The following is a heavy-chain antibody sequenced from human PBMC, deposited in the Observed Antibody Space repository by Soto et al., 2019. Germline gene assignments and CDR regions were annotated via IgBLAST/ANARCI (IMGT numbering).Heavy chain of an antibody. D-gene: IGHD3-22*01. CDR3: AKDQSQDYDSSGYWDY. CDR1: GFTFSSYG. CDR2: ISYDGSNK. Sequence: PGGSLRLSCAASGFTFSSYGTHWVRQAPGKGLEWVAVISYDGSNKYYADSVKGRFTISRDNSKNTLYLQMNSLRAEDTAVYYCAKDQSQDYDSSGYWDYWGQGTLVTVYS. J-gene: IGHJ4*02. V-gene: IGHV3-30*18.